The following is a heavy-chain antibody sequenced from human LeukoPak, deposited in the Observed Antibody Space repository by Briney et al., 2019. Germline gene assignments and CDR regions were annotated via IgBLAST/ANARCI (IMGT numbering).Heavy chain of an antibody. Sequence: ASVKVSCKASGYTFTNYNMHWVRQALGQGLEWMGWINPNSGDTSYAQKFQDRVTMTRDTSVTTAYMELTRLTPDDTAVYYCASLRLVDYWGQGTLVTVSS. CDR2: INPNSGDT. CDR1: GYTFTNYN. V-gene: IGHV1-2*02. D-gene: IGHD6-19*01. CDR3: ASLRLVDY. J-gene: IGHJ4*02.